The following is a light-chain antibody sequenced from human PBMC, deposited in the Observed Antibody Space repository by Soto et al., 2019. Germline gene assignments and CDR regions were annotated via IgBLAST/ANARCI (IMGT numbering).Light chain of an antibody. J-gene: IGKJ3*01. CDR2: GAS. CDR1: QSVSNKY. CDR3: QQYGRTPFT. V-gene: IGKV3-20*01. Sequence: EVVLTQSPGTLSSSPGERAALSCRASQSVSNKYLAWYQQKPGQAPRLLIYGASSRATGIPDRFSGSGSGKDFNLTISRLEPEDFAVYYCQQYGRTPFTFGPGTKVDIK.